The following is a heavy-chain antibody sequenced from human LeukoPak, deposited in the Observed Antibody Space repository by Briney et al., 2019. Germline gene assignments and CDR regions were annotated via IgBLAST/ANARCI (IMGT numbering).Heavy chain of an antibody. V-gene: IGHV4-39*07. CDR2: MFYNGAT. Sequence: PSETLSLTCTVSLGSISISEFYWGWIRQSPGKGLEGMGIMFYNGATKTNPSLSSRVTMSIDTSKNQLSLKLRSVTAADTAVYYCAREARFSILVDDSGDFWGQGTLVIVSS. J-gene: IGHJ4*02. CDR3: AREARFSILVDDSGDF. CDR1: LGSISISEFY. D-gene: IGHD2/OR15-2a*01.